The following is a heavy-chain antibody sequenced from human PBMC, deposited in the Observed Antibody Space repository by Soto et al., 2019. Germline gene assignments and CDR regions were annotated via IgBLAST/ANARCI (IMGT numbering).Heavy chain of an antibody. J-gene: IGHJ6*02. V-gene: IGHV1-2*04. CDR3: ARGRRITIFGVVIMSPEGYYYGMDV. CDR1: GYTFTVNY. Sequence: ASVKVTCTASGYTFTVNYMHWVRQAPGQGLEWMGWINPNSGGTNYAQKFQGWVTMTRDTSISTAYMELSRLRSDDTAVYYCARGRRITIFGVVIMSPEGYYYGMDVWGQGTTVTVS. CDR2: INPNSGGT. D-gene: IGHD3-3*01.